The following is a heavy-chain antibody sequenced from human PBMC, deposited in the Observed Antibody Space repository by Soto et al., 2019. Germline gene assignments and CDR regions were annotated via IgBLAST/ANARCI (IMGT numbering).Heavy chain of an antibody. Sequence: QLQLQESGSGLVKPSQTLSLTCVVSGGSISSGGYSWSSIRQPPGKGLEWIGYIYHSGSTYYNPSIKSRVTISVDRSKNQFTVKVSSVAAADTDVYYCVRVPGPWGQGTLVTVSS. J-gene: IGHJ5*02. V-gene: IGHV4-30-2*01. CDR2: IYHSGST. CDR1: GGSISSGGYS. CDR3: VRVPGP.